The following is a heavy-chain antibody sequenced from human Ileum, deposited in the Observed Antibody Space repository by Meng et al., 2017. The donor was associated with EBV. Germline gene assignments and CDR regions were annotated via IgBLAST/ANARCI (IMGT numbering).Heavy chain of an antibody. CDR3: ASNGAFSLDH. CDR1: GDSISNEHW. J-gene: IGHJ4*02. D-gene: IGHD2-8*01. CDR2: IHHTRGP. V-gene: IGHV4-4*02. Sequence: QLAQSGPGLRGPSGTLSLTCRVSGDSISNEHWWSWVRQSPGKGLEWIGEIHHTRGPNYNPSLKSRVIISVDKSNNHFSLRLSAVTAADTAVYYCASNGAFSLDHWGQGTLVTVSS.